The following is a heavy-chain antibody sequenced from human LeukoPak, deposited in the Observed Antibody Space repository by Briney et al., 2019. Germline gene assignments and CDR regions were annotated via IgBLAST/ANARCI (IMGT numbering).Heavy chain of an antibody. Sequence: SETLSLTCAVYGGSFSGYYWSWIRQPPGKGLEWIGEINHSGSTNYNPSLKSRVTISVDTSKNQFSLKLSSVTAADTAVNYCARRPRNLRAFQHWGQGTLVTVSS. V-gene: IGHV4-34*01. CDR2: INHSGST. CDR1: GGSFSGYY. CDR3: ARRPRNLRAFQH. J-gene: IGHJ1*01.